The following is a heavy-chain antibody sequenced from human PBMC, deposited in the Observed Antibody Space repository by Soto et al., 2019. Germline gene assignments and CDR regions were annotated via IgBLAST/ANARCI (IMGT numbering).Heavy chain of an antibody. Sequence: PGESLKISCKGSGYSFTSYWISWVRQMPGKGLEWMGRIDPSDSYTNYSPSFQGHVTISADKSISTAYLQWSSLKASDTAMYYCARHRGQQLELDPWGQGTLVTVSS. J-gene: IGHJ5*02. CDR3: ARHRGQQLELDP. V-gene: IGHV5-10-1*01. CDR2: IDPSDSYT. D-gene: IGHD6-13*01. CDR1: GYSFTSYW.